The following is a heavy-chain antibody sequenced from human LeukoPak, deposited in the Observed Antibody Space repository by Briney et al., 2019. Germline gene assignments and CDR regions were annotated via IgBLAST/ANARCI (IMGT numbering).Heavy chain of an antibody. J-gene: IGHJ3*02. V-gene: IGHV3-13*01. CDR2: IGTAYDT. Sequence: GGSLRLSCAASGFTFSSYGMHWVRQVTGRGLEWVSGIGTAYDTYYPGSVKGRFTISRENAKNSLYLQMNSLRAEDTAVYFCARSKYTDDAFDIWGQGTMVTVSS. D-gene: IGHD4-11*01. CDR1: GFTFSSYG. CDR3: ARSKYTDDAFDI.